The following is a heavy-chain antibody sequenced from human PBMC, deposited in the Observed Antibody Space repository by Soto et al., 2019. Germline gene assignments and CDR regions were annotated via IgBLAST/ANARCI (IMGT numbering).Heavy chain of an antibody. CDR1: GDSLRSDNW. J-gene: IGHJ4*02. CDR3: ARIYEDFWSGYQTVFDY. V-gene: IGHV4-4*02. CDR2: INHGGST. D-gene: IGHD3-3*02. Sequence: SETLSLTCPVSGDSLRSDNWWTWVRQSPGKGLEWLGEINHGGSTNYNPSLKSRVTISVDTSKNQFSLKLSSVTAADTAVYYCARIYEDFWSGYQTVFDYWGQGTLVTVSS.